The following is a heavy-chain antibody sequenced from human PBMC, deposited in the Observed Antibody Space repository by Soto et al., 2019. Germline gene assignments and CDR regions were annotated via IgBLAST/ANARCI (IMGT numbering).Heavy chain of an antibody. CDR2: MKQDGSEK. D-gene: IGHD5-12*01. V-gene: IGHV3-7*01. Sequence: GSLRLSCAASGSTFNTYWMTWVRQTPGKGLEWVANMKQDGSEKYYVDSVKGRFTISRDNAKNSLYLQMNSLRAEDTAVYYCARALRGYGGYAFDYWGQGTLVTVSS. CDR3: ARALRGYGGYAFDY. CDR1: GSTFNTYW. J-gene: IGHJ4*02.